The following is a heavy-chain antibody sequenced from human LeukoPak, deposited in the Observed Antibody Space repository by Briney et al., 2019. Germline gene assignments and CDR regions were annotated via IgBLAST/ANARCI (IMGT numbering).Heavy chain of an antibody. V-gene: IGHV3-30*18. J-gene: IGHJ4*02. D-gene: IGHD3-9*01. CDR1: GFTFSSYG. Sequence: PGRSLRLSCAASGFTFSSYGMHWLRQAPGKGLEGVAVISYDGSNKYYADSVKGRFTISRDNSKNTLYLQMNSFNAEDTAVYYCAKNLALTGYSFAYWGQGTLATVSS. CDR3: AKNLALTGYSFAY. CDR2: ISYDGSNK.